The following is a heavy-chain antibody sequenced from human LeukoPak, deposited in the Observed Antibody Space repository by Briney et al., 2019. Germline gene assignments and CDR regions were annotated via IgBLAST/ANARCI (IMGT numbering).Heavy chain of an antibody. Sequence: SETLSLTCTVSGXSISSSSYYWGWIRQPPGKGLEWIGSIYYSGSTYYNPSLKSRVTMSVDTSKNQFSLKLSSVTAADTAVYYCARGRGDYGLNYFDYWGQGTLVSVPS. CDR1: GXSISSSSYY. CDR2: IYYSGST. CDR3: ARGRGDYGLNYFDY. J-gene: IGHJ4*02. V-gene: IGHV4-39*01. D-gene: IGHD4-17*01.